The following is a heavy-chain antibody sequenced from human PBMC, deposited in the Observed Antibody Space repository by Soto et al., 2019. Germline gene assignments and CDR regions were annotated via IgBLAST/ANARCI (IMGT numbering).Heavy chain of an antibody. D-gene: IGHD6-19*01. Sequence: GASVKVSCKASGYTFTRYGISWVRQATGQGLEWMGWISAYNGNTNYAQQLQGRVTMTTDTSKSTAYMELRSLGSDDTAVYYCARVGEQQWVVRFDYWGQGTLVTVSS. CDR3: ARVGEQQWVVRFDY. J-gene: IGHJ4*02. V-gene: IGHV1-18*04. CDR1: GYTFTRYG. CDR2: ISAYNGNT.